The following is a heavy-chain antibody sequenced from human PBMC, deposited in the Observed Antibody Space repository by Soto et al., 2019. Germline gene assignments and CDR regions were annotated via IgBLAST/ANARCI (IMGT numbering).Heavy chain of an antibody. V-gene: IGHV4-59*08. CDR3: ARRGGWGSSYIYYFDY. D-gene: IGHD3-10*01. Sequence: SETLSLTCSVSGGPISNYYWGWIRQPPGKGLEWIGYIFYTGSTNYNPSLKSRVTLSVDTSKNQFSLKLSSVTAADTAVYYCARRGGWGSSYIYYFDYWGQGTLVTVSS. CDR2: IFYTGST. CDR1: GGPISNYY. J-gene: IGHJ4*02.